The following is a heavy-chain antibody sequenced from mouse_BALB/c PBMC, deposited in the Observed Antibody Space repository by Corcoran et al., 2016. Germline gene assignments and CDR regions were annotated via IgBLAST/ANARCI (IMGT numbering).Heavy chain of an antibody. CDR2: INPYNDGT. CDR1: GYTFTSYV. Sequence: EVQLQQSGPELVKPGASVKMSCKASGYTFTSYVMHWVKQKPGQGLEWIGYINPYNDGTKYNEKFKGKATLTSDKSSSTAYMELSSLTSEDSAVYYCARCTYGNYVRGAMDYWGQGTSVTVSS. J-gene: IGHJ4*01. D-gene: IGHD2-1*01. CDR3: ARCTYGNYVRGAMDY. V-gene: IGHV1S136*01.